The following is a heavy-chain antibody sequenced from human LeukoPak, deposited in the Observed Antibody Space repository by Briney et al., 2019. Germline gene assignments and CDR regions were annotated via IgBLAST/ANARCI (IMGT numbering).Heavy chain of an antibody. CDR2: ISSSSYI. V-gene: IGHV3-21*01. CDR1: GFTFSSYS. J-gene: IGHJ4*02. D-gene: IGHD5-12*01. CDR3: ASLRVATISDYFDY. Sequence: GGSLRLSCAASGFTFSSYSMNWVRQAPGKGLEWVSSISSSSYIYYADSVKGRFTISRDNAKNSLYLQMNSLRAEDTAVYYCASLRVATISDYFDYWGQGTLVTVSS.